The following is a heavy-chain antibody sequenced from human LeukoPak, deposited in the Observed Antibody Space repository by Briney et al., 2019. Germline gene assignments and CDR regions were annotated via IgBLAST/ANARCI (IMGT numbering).Heavy chain of an antibody. Sequence: SETLSLTCTVSGGSISSYYWSWIRQPPGKGLEWIGYIYYSGSTNYNPSLKSRVTISVDTSKNQFSLKLSSVTAADTAVYYCARSREILDWFDPWGQGTLVTVSS. D-gene: IGHD5-24*01. V-gene: IGHV4-59*08. CDR1: GGSISSYY. J-gene: IGHJ5*02. CDR2: IYYSGST. CDR3: ARSREILDWFDP.